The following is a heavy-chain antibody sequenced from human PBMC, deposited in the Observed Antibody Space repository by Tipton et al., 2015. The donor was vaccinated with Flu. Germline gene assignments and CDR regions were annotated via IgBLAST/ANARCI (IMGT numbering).Heavy chain of an antibody. CDR3: ARDRDYYDFWSGYYREHWFDP. V-gene: IGHV4-39*07. Sequence: TLSLTCTVSGGSISSSSYYWGWIRQPPGKGLEWIGSIYYSGSTHYNPSLKSRVTISVDTSKNQFSLKLSSVTAADPAVYYCARDRDYYDFWSGYYREHWFDPWCQGTLVTVSP. J-gene: IGHJ5*02. CDR2: IYYSGST. CDR1: GGSISSSSYY. D-gene: IGHD3-3*01.